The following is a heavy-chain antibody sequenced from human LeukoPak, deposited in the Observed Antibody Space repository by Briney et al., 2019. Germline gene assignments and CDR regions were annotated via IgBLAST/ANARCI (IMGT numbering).Heavy chain of an antibody. V-gene: IGHV4-34*01. Sequence: SETLSLTCAGYSGSFSGYYWSWIRQPPLKGLECIGESNHSGSTNFNPSLKSRVTISLDTSKNQFSLKLSSVTAADTAVYYCARSPCTSSSCYYHYAMDVWGQGTTVTVSS. CDR2: SNHSGST. CDR1: SGSFSGYY. CDR3: ARSPCTSSSCYYHYAMDV. J-gene: IGHJ6*02. D-gene: IGHD2-2*01.